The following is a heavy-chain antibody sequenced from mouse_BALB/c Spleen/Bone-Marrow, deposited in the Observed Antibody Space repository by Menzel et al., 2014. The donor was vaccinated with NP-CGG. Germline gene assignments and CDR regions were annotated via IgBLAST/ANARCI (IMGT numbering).Heavy chain of an antibody. D-gene: IGHD2-2*01. V-gene: IGHV2-2*02. CDR1: GFSLTSDG. CDR3: ARNGYYYSMDY. CDR2: MWSGGST. J-gene: IGHJ4*01. Sequence: VKVVESGPGLVQPSQSLSITCTVSGFSLTSDGVHWVRQSPRKGLEWLGVMWSGGSTDYNAAFISRLSISKDNSRSXVFFKMSSLQTNDTAIYYCARNGYYYSMDYWGQGTSVTVSS.